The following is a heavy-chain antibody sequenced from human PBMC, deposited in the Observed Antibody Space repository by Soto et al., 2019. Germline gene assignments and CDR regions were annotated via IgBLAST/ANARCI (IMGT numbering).Heavy chain of an antibody. Sequence: GGSLRLSCAASGLTFSSYAVHWVRQAPGKGLEWVAVISYDGSNKYYADSVKGRFTISRDNSKNTLYLQMNSLRAEDTAVYYCARDPDEYSSSGYFDYWGQGTLVTVSS. CDR3: ARDPDEYSSSGYFDY. V-gene: IGHV3-30-3*01. D-gene: IGHD6-6*01. CDR2: ISYDGSNK. CDR1: GLTFSSYA. J-gene: IGHJ4*02.